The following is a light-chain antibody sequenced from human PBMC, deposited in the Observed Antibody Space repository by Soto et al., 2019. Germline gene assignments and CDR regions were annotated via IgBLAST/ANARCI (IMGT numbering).Light chain of an antibody. Sequence: QSVLTQPPSVSGAPGQRVTISCTGNSSNIGAGYDVHWYQQLPGKAPKLLIFGNSHRPSGVPDRFFVSKSGTSASLAITGLQAEDEADYYCQSYDRSLSGSVFGGGTKLTVL. CDR2: GNS. CDR1: SSNIGAGYD. J-gene: IGLJ3*02. V-gene: IGLV1-40*01. CDR3: QSYDRSLSGSV.